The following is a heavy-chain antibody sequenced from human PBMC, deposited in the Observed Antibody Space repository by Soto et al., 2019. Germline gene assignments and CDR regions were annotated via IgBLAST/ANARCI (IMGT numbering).Heavy chain of an antibody. J-gene: IGHJ6*02. Sequence: GESLKISCKGSGYSFTRYWIGWVRQMPGKDLEWMGIIYPGDSDTRYSPSFQGQVTISADKSISTAYLQWSSLKASDTAMYYCARTRGFCISTSCYYYYGMAFRGRRTTGIGSS. D-gene: IGHD2-2*01. V-gene: IGHV5-51*01. CDR2: IYPGDSDT. CDR1: GYSFTRYW. CDR3: ARTRGFCISTSCYYYYGMAF.